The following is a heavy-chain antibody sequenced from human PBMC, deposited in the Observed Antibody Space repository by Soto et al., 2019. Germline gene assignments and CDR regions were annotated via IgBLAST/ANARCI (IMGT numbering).Heavy chain of an antibody. CDR2: IKQDGSEK. V-gene: IGHV3-7*01. D-gene: IGHD6-13*01. J-gene: IGHJ6*02. Sequence: EVQLVESGGGLVQHGGSLRLSCADFGFTFSNYWMSWVRQAPVKGLEWVGNIKQDGSEKNYVDSVKGRFTISRDNAKNSLYVQMNSLRAEDTAVYYCARIASAGRGWDVWGQGTTVVVSS. CDR3: ARIASAGRGWDV. CDR1: GFTFSNYW.